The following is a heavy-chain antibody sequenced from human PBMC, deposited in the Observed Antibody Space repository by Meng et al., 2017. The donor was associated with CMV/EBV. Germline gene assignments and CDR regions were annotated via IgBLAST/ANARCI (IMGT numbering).Heavy chain of an antibody. CDR2: ISSSSSTI. V-gene: IGHV3-48*04. CDR3: ARDAVGCSSTSCYGHNWFDP. J-gene: IGHJ5*02. D-gene: IGHD2-2*01. Sequence: SCAASGFTFSSYSMNWVRQAPGKGLEWVSYISSSSSTIYYADSVKGRFTISRDNAKNSLYLQMNSLRAEDTAVYYCARDAVGCSSTSCYGHNWFDPWGQGTLVTVSS. CDR1: GFTFSSYS.